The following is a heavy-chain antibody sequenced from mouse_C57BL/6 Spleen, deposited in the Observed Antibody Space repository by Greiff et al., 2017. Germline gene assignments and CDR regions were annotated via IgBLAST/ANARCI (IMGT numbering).Heavy chain of an antibody. Sequence: VQLKQSGPELVKPGASVKIPCKASGYTFTDYNMDWVKQSHGKSLEWIGDINPNNGGTIYNQKFKGKATLTVDKSSSTAYMELRSLTSEDTAVYYCARRAAQATEFAYWGQGTLVTVSA. V-gene: IGHV1-18*01. CDR3: ARRAAQATEFAY. CDR1: GYTFTDYN. D-gene: IGHD3-2*02. J-gene: IGHJ3*01. CDR2: INPNNGGT.